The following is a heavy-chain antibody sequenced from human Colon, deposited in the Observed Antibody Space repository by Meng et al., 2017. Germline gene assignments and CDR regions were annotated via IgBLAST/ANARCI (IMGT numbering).Heavy chain of an antibody. CDR1: GGTFSSYA. CDR2: ITPVLGAA. V-gene: IGHV1-69*13. CDR3: ARVDYDSSGYFSSYFHGLDV. J-gene: IGHJ6*02. D-gene: IGHD3-22*01. Sequence: SVKVSCKASGGTFSSYAISWVRQAPGQGLEWMGGITPVLGAAIYAPKFQGRVTITADESTSIAYMELSSLRSEDTAVYYCARVDYDSSGYFSSYFHGLDVWGHGTTVTVSS.